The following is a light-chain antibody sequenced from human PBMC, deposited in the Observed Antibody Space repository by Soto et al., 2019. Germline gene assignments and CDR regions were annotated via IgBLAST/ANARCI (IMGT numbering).Light chain of an antibody. J-gene: IGKJ5*01. CDR1: QGISNY. CDR3: LQHKSYPIT. CDR2: DAS. V-gene: IGKV1-17*03. Sequence: DIQMTQSPSSMSAFIGDRVTITFRASQGISNYLVWFQKKTGKVPKRLIYDASSLQTGVPSRLRGSGYGTELTITISSMQPEDFETYYCLQHKSYPITFGHGTRLEIK.